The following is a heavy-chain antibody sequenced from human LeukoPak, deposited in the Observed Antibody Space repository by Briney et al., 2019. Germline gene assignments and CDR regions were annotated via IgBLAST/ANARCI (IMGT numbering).Heavy chain of an antibody. J-gene: IGHJ4*02. CDR3: SKGRSNFGYLSGDY. CDR2: ITSTSSDI. D-gene: IGHD1-20*01. CDR1: EFTFSSHA. Sequence: GSLRLSCAASEFTFSSHAMIWVRQAPGKGLEWVSSITSTSSDIFYTDSVKGRFTISRDNAKSSLYLQMNDVETEDTAIYYCSKGRSNFGYLSGDYWGQGALVTVSS. V-gene: IGHV3-21*04.